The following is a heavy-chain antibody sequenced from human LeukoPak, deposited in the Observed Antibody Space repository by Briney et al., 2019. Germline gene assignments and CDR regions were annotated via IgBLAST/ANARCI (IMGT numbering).Heavy chain of an antibody. Sequence: GGSLRLSCAASGFTFSIYWMYWVRQAPGKGLVWVSRIDSDGRTTDYADSLRGRFVISRDNSKNTLYLQMNSLKADDTAIYYCVVASDALDLWGQGTTVTVSS. D-gene: IGHD5-12*01. CDR2: IDSDGRTT. J-gene: IGHJ3*01. CDR3: VVASDALDL. CDR1: GFTFSIYW. V-gene: IGHV3-74*01.